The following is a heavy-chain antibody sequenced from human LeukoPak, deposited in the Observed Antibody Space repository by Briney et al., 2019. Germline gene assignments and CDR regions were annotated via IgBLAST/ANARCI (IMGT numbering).Heavy chain of an antibody. V-gene: IGHV1-69*13. CDR1: GGTFSSYA. J-gene: IGHJ6*02. CDR3: AGTELPAAMRYYYYYGMDV. CDR2: IIPIFGTA. D-gene: IGHD2-2*01. Sequence: SVKVSCKASGGTFSSYAISWVRQAPGQGLEWMGGIIPIFGTANYAQKFQGRVTITADESTSTAYMELSSLRSEDTAVYYCAGTELPAAMRYYYYYGMDVWGQGTTVTVSS.